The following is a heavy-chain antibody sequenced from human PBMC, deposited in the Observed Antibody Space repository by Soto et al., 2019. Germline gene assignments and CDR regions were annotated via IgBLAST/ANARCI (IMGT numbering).Heavy chain of an antibody. V-gene: IGHV3-30*03. D-gene: IGHD3-10*01. J-gene: IGHJ4*02. Sequence: GGSLRLSCAASGFTFSSYGMHWVRQAPGKGLEWVAVISYDGSNKYYADSVKGRFTISRDNSKNTLYLQMNSLRADDTAVYYCAIDYPRRLLWFGESQDYFDDWGQGTLVTVSS. CDR3: AIDYPRRLLWFGESQDYFDD. CDR1: GFTFSSYG. CDR2: ISYDGSNK.